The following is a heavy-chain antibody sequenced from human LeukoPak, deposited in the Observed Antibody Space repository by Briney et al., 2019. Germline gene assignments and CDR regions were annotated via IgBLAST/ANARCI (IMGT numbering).Heavy chain of an antibody. Sequence: SETLSLTCTVSGGSISDDYWGWIRQPPGKGLEWIGYIYTRGSTNYNPSLRSRVTLSVDTSKNQFSLKLSSVTAADTAVYYCARGGVTTVAINWGQGTLVTVSS. CDR3: ARGGVTTVAIN. J-gene: IGHJ4*02. D-gene: IGHD4-23*01. CDR1: GGSISDDY. CDR2: IYTRGST. V-gene: IGHV4-4*09.